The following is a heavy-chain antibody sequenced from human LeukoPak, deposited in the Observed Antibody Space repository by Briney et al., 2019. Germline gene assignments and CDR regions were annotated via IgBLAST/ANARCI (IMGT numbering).Heavy chain of an antibody. CDR2: INHSGST. CDR1: GGSFSGYY. D-gene: IGHD2-2*02. CDR3: ASLYCSSTSCYTGYYYYYGMDV. Sequence: SETLSLTCAVYGGSFSGYYWSWIRQPPGKGLEWIGEINHSGSTNYDPSLKSRVTISVDTSKNQFSLKLSSVTAADTAVCYCASLYCSSTSCYTGYYYYYGMDVWGQGTTVTVSS. V-gene: IGHV4-34*01. J-gene: IGHJ6*02.